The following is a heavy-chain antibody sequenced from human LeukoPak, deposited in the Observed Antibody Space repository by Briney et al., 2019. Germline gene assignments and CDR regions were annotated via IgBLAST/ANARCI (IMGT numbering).Heavy chain of an antibody. CDR1: GFTFSNFW. CDR3: ARDYTGYFP. Sequence: PGGSLRLSCAASGFTFSNFWMHWVRQAPGKGLVWVALIYGDGSFTRYADSVKGRFTISRDNAKNSLYLQMNSLRAEDTAVYYCARDYTGYFPWGQGALVIVSS. D-gene: IGHD3-9*01. V-gene: IGHV3-74*01. J-gene: IGHJ5*02. CDR2: IYGDGSFT.